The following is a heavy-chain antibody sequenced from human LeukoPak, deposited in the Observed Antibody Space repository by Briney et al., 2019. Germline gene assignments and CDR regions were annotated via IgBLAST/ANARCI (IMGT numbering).Heavy chain of an antibody. Sequence: PGGSLRLSCAASGFTFDDYAMHWVRQAPGKGLERVSLISWDGGSTYYADSVKGRSTISRDNSKNSLYLQMNSLRAEDTALYYCAKAERITMVRGVNYYYYYYMDVWGKGTTVTVSS. D-gene: IGHD3-10*01. V-gene: IGHV3-43D*03. CDR3: AKAERITMVRGVNYYYYYYMDV. CDR2: ISWDGGST. CDR1: GFTFDDYA. J-gene: IGHJ6*03.